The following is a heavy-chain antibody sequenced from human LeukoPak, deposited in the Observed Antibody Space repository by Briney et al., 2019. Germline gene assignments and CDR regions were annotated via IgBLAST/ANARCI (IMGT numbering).Heavy chain of an antibody. CDR2: INPNSGGT. Sequence: ASVTVSCKASGYTFTSYYMHWVRQAPGQGLEWMGWINPNSGGTNYAQKFQGRVTMTRDTSISTAYMELSRLRSDDTAVYYCARDWFYGVYFDYWGQGTLVTVSS. J-gene: IGHJ4*02. D-gene: IGHD2-8*01. V-gene: IGHV1-2*02. CDR3: ARDWFYGVYFDY. CDR1: GYTFTSYY.